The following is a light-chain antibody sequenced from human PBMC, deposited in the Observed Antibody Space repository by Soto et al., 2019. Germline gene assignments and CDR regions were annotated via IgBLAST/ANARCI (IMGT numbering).Light chain of an antibody. CDR3: SAYTSSSTL. J-gene: IGLJ2*01. V-gene: IGLV2-14*01. CDR1: SSDVGGYNY. Sequence: QSALTQPASVSGSPGQSLTISCTGTSSDVGGYNYVYWYQQHPGKAPKLMIYEVSNRPSGVSNRFSGSKSGNTASLTISGLQAEDEADYYCSAYTSSSTLFGGGTKLTVL. CDR2: EVS.